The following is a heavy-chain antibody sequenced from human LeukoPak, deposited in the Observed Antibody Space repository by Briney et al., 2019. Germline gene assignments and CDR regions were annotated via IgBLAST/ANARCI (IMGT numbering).Heavy chain of an antibody. J-gene: IGHJ4*02. CDR1: GFTVSSNS. CDR3: AGGDRNGWYFDY. CDR2: IYSRGDT. D-gene: IGHD6-19*01. Sequence: GGSLRLSCAASGFTVSSNSMNWVRQAPGKGLEWVSVIYSRGDTNYADSVKGRFTISRDNAKNSLYLQMNSLRAEDTALYYCAGGDRNGWYFDYWGQGTLVTVSS. V-gene: IGHV3-53*01.